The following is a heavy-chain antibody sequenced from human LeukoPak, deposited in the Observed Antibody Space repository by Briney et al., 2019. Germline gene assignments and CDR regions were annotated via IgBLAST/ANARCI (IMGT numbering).Heavy chain of an antibody. CDR2: ISGSGGST. V-gene: IGHV3-23*01. CDR3: ASPGNGYSYGTGRFDY. CDR1: GFTFSSYG. D-gene: IGHD5-18*01. J-gene: IGHJ4*02. Sequence: PGGSLRLSCAASGFTFSSYGMSWVRQAPGKGLEWVSAISGSGGSTYYADSVKGRFTISRDNSKNTLYLQMNSLRAEDTAVYYCASPGNGYSYGTGRFDYWGQGALVTVSS.